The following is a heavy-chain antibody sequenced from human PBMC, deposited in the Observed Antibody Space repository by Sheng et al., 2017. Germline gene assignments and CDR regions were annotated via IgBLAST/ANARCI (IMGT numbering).Heavy chain of an antibody. J-gene: IGHJ4*02. Sequence: QVQLQQWGAGLLKPSETLSLTCAVYGGSFSGYYWSWIRQPPGKGLEWIGEINHSGSTNYNPSLKSRVTISVDTSKNQFSLKLSSVTAADTAVYYCARRGYSSVKWGFDYWGQGTLVTVSS. D-gene: IGHD6-19*01. V-gene: IGHV4-34*01. CDR1: GGSFSGYY. CDR3: ARRGYSSVKWGFDY. CDR2: INHSGST.